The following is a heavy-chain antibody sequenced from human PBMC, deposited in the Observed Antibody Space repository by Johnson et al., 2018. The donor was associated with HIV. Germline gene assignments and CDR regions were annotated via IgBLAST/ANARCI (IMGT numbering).Heavy chain of an antibody. D-gene: IGHD2-2*01. CDR2: LYSDGRT. J-gene: IGHJ3*02. CDR1: GFTFSSYG. Sequence: VLLVESGGGLVQPGGSMRLSCAASGFTFSSYGVHWVRQAPGKGLEWLSVLYSDGRTYYADSVKGRFTISRDGSKNTLFLQMNSLRAEDTAVYYCARRCSSSSCSHGAFDIWGQGTVVTVSS. CDR3: ARRCSSSSCSHGAFDI. V-gene: IGHV3-66*04.